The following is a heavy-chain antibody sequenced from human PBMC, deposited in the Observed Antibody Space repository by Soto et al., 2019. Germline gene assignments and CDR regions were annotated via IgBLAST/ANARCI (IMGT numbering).Heavy chain of an antibody. V-gene: IGHV3-48*03. CDR1: GFTFSNFE. J-gene: IGHJ4*02. Sequence: GGSLRLSCAASGFTFSNFEMHWVRQAPGKGLEWVSYINTAGNTKYYAESVKGRFTISRDNARNSLFLQMNSLRAEDTAVYYCTIEGDYPGPDFDYWGQGTLVTVSS. CDR2: INTAGNTK. CDR3: TIEGDYPGPDFDY. D-gene: IGHD3-16*01.